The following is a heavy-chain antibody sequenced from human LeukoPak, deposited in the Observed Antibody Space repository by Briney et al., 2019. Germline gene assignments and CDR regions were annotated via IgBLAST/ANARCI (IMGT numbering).Heavy chain of an antibody. CDR2: INPNSGGT. Sequence: ASVKVPCKASGYTFTGYYMHWVRQAPGQGLEWMGWINPNSGGTNYAQKFQGRVTMTRDTSISTAYMELSRLRSDDTAVYYCAREPAYCGGDCFDYWGQGTLVTVSS. CDR1: GYTFTGYY. CDR3: AREPAYCGGDCFDY. J-gene: IGHJ4*02. D-gene: IGHD2-21*01. V-gene: IGHV1-2*02.